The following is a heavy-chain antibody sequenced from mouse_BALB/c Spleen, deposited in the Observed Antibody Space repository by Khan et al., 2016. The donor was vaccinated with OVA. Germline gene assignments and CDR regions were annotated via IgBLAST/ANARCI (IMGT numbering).Heavy chain of an antibody. V-gene: IGHV5-6-5*01. CDR1: GFTFSSYA. CDR2: ISSGGST. J-gene: IGHJ2*01. CDR3: TSESYRDDEYYFDY. D-gene: IGHD2-14*01. Sequence: EVELVESGGGSVKPGGSLKLSCAVSGFTFSSYAMSWVRQTPEKRLEWVASISSGGSTYYPDRVKGRLTISRDNARNILYLQMRCLRSVDMAIYYWTSESYRDDEYYFDYWGQGTTLTVSS.